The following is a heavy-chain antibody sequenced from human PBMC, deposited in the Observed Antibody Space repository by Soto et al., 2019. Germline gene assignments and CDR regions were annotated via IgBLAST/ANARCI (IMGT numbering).Heavy chain of an antibody. Sequence: QVQLVQSGAEVKKPGASVKVSCKASGYTFSNDAITWVRQAPGQGLEWMGWVSAYNGNTNYAQKFKGRVTMTTDTSTSTAYMEIRSLRYDDTAVYFCARASRYYWNYMMYWGQGTLVTVYS. CDR1: GYTFSNDA. CDR2: VSAYNGNT. V-gene: IGHV1-18*01. J-gene: IGHJ4*02. D-gene: IGHD1-7*01. CDR3: ARASRYYWNYMMY.